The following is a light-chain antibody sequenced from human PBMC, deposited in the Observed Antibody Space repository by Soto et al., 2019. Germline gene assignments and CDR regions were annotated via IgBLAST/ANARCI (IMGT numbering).Light chain of an antibody. CDR2: GNS. CDR1: SSNIGAGYD. J-gene: IGLJ1*01. V-gene: IGLV1-40*01. CDR3: QSYDSSLSGYV. Sequence: QSVLTQPPSVSEAPGQRVTISCTGSSSNIGAGYDVHWYQQLPGTAPKLLIYGNSNRPSGFPDRFSGSKSGTSASLAITGLQAEYEADYYCQSYDSSLSGYVFGTGTKLTVL.